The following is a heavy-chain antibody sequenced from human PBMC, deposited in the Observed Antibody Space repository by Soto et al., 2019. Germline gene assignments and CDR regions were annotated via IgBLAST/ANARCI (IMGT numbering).Heavy chain of an antibody. J-gene: IGHJ5*02. CDR2: IYHSGST. V-gene: IGHV4-30-2*01. Sequence: SETLSLTCAVSGGSISSGGYSWSWIRQPPGKGLEWIGYIYHSGSTYYNPSLKSRVTISVDRSKNQFSLKLSSVTAADTAVYYCARGIVVRGNWFDPWGQGTLVTVSS. D-gene: IGHD2-15*01. CDR1: GGSISSGGYS. CDR3: ARGIVVRGNWFDP.